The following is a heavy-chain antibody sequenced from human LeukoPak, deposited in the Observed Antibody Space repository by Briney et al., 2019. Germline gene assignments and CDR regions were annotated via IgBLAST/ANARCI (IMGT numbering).Heavy chain of an antibody. CDR2: INPSGGST. J-gene: IGHJ6*03. Sequence: ASVKVSCKASGYTFTSYYMHWVRQAPGQGLEWMGIINPSGGSTSYAQKFQGRVTITRNTSISTAYMELSSLRSEDTAVYYCARARSSHYYYYMDVWGKGTTVTVSS. D-gene: IGHD2-2*01. V-gene: IGHV1-46*01. CDR3: ARARSSHYYYYMDV. CDR1: GYTFTSYY.